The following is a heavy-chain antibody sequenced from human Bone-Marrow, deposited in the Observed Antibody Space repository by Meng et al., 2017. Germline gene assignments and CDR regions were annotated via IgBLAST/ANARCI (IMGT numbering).Heavy chain of an antibody. CDR2: ISDTAAEK. CDR1: GFTFSSYA. V-gene: IGHV3-23*01. J-gene: IGHJ4*02. D-gene: IGHD1-14*01. CDR3: AKSYNTFPWRGFFDD. Sequence: GESLKISCAASGFTFSSYAMSWVRQSPGKGLEWVSFISDTAAEKYYADSVKGRFTISRDNSKNTVYLQISSLRVEDTALYYCAKSYNTFPWRGFFDDWGQGSLVTVSS.